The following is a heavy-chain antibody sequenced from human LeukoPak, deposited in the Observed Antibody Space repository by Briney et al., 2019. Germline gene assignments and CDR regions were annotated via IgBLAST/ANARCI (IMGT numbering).Heavy chain of an antibody. D-gene: IGHD5-18*01. CDR2: ISSNGGST. CDR1: GFTFSAYA. CDR3: VVSYLYAFDI. J-gene: IGHJ3*02. V-gene: IGHV3-64D*09. Sequence: GGSLRLSCSASGFTFSAYAMHWVRQAPGKGLEYVSAISSNGGSTYYADSVKGRFTISRDNSKSTLYLQMSSLRAEDTAVYYCVVSYLYAFDIWGQGTMVTVSS.